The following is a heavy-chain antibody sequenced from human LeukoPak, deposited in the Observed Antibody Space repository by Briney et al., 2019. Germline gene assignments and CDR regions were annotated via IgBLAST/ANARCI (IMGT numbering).Heavy chain of an antibody. CDR2: IWYDGSNK. Sequence: GGSLRLSCAASGFTFSSYGMHWVRQAPGKGLEWVAVIWYDGSNKYYADSVKGRFTISRDDSKNTLYLQMNSLRAEDTAVYYCARTQWELDAFDIWGQGTMVTVSS. V-gene: IGHV3-33*01. D-gene: IGHD1-26*01. J-gene: IGHJ3*02. CDR1: GFTFSSYG. CDR3: ARTQWELDAFDI.